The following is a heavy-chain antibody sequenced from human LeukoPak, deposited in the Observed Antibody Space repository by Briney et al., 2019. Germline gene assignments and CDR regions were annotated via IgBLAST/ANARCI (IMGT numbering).Heavy chain of an antibody. J-gene: IGHJ4*02. CDR1: GFTFSSYA. V-gene: IGHV3-30-3*01. CDR3: AKERKLLPFDC. D-gene: IGHD4-23*01. Sequence: GGSLRLSCAASGFTFSSYAMHWVRQAPGRGLEWVAVISYDGSNKYYADSVKGRFTISRVNSKNTLYLQMDSLRPEDTAVYYCAKERKLLPFDCWGQGTPVTVSS. CDR2: ISYDGSNK.